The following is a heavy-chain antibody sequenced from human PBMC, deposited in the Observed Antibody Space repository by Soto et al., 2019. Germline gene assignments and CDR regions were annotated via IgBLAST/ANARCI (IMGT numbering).Heavy chain of an antibody. CDR1: GFTLSDYN. V-gene: IGHV3-21*01. D-gene: IGHD2-21*01. CDR3: ARDRAKGEAEVNEFDP. Sequence: SGGSLRLSCTASGFTLSDYNMNWVRQAPGQGLEWVSSISSSGRYIYHADSVRGRFTISRDNAKNSLYLQMNSLRADDTAVYYCARDRAKGEAEVNEFDPWGQGTQVAVSS. J-gene: IGHJ5*02. CDR2: ISSSGRYI.